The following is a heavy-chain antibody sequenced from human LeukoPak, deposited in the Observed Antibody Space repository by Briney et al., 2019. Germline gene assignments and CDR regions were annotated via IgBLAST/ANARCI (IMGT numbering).Heavy chain of an antibody. D-gene: IGHD4-11*01. Sequence: GGSLRLSCAVSGFTFDDYAMHWVRQAPGKGLVWVSRINSDGSDTTYADSVKGRFTISRDNAKNTLYLQMNSLRAEDTALYYCAKSSYWYSNWGQGTLVTVSS. CDR3: AKSSYWYSN. V-gene: IGHV3-74*01. J-gene: IGHJ4*02. CDR1: GFTFDDYA. CDR2: INSDGSDT.